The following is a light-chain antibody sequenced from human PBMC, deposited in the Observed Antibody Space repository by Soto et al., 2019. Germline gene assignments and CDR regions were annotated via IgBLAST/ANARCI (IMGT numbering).Light chain of an antibody. J-gene: IGLJ7*01. CDR3: QSYDSSLSGAV. V-gene: IGLV1-40*01. CDR2: GNS. Sequence: VVTQPPSVSGAPGQRVTISCTGSSSNIGAGYDVHWYQQLPGTAPKLLIYGNSNRPSGVPDRFSGSKSGTSASLAITGLQAEDEADYYCQSYDSSLSGAVFGGGTQLTVL. CDR1: SSNIGAGYD.